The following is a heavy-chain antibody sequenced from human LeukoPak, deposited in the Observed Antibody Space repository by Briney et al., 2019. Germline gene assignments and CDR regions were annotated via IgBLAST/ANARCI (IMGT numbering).Heavy chain of an antibody. CDR2: ISPTTGAGVST. J-gene: IGHJ4*02. D-gene: IGHD3-10*01. Sequence: GGSLRLSCAASGFTFSTYAMSWVRQAPGKGLEWVSSISPTTGAGVSTYSADSVKGRFTISRDNSQNTLFLQMSSLQDEDTAVYYCAKALSALYTYGPFDNWGQGALVTVSS. CDR3: AKALSALYTYGPFDN. CDR1: GFTFSTYA. V-gene: IGHV3-23*01.